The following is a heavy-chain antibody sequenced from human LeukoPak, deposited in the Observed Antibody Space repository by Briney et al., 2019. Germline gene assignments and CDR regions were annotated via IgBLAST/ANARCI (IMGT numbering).Heavy chain of an antibody. CDR2: FGTRSTSI. CDR1: GFTFSSYG. CDR3: ARANGDYLAWYFDL. J-gene: IGHJ2*01. V-gene: IGHV3-21*01. D-gene: IGHD4-17*01. Sequence: GGSLRLSCAASGFTFSSYGMGWVRQAAGKGLEWVSSFGTRSTSIYHAGSVKGRFTISRDNAKNSLYLQMNSLRAEDTAVYYCARANGDYLAWYFDLWGRGTLVTVSS.